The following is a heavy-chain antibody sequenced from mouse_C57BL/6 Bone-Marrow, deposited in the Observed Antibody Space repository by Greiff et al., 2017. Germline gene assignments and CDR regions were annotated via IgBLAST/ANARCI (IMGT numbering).Heavy chain of an antibody. J-gene: IGHJ1*03. CDR2: IYPSDSET. CDR1: GYTFTSYW. D-gene: IGHD1-1*01. Sequence: QVQLQQPGAELVRPGSSVKLSCKASGYTFTSYWMDWVKQRPGQGLEWIGNIYPSDSETHYNQKFKDTATLTVDKSSSTAYMQLSSLTSEDSAVYYCARDYGSSSSYWYFDVWGTGTTVTVSS. V-gene: IGHV1-61*01. CDR3: ARDYGSSSSYWYFDV.